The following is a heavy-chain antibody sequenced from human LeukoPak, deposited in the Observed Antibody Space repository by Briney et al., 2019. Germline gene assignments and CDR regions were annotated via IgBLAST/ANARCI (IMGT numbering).Heavy chain of an antibody. CDR1: GFTLKNYE. CDR2: ISISGNTV. Sequence: QPGGSLRLSCAASGFTLKNYEMNWVRQAPGKGLEWVSYISISGNTVYYADSVKGRFTISRDNARNSLYLQMNSLRAEDTAIYYCARDSSGYRNPIDSWGQGTLVTVSS. CDR3: ARDSSGYRNPIDS. D-gene: IGHD3-22*01. J-gene: IGHJ4*02. V-gene: IGHV3-48*03.